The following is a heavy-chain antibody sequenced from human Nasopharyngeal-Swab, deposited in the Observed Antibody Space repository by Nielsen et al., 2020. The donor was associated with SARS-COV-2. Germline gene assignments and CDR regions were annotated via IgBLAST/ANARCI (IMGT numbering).Heavy chain of an antibody. CDR1: GYTFTSNV. CDR3: ARENQEYANIWIDY. CDR2: INTKTGAP. Sequence: ASVKVSCKASGYTFTSNVLNWVRQAPGQGPEYIGWINTKTGAPTYAQAFTGRFVISLDTSVSTTYLQISSLKADDTAVYYCARENQEYANIWIDYWGQGTQVTVSS. V-gene: IGHV7-4-1*02. J-gene: IGHJ4*02. D-gene: IGHD1-1*01.